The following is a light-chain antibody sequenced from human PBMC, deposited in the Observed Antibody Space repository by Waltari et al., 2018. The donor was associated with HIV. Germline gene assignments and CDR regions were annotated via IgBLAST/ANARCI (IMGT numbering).Light chain of an antibody. CDR2: GNS. Sequence: QSELTQPPSVSAAPGQWVTISCPGSRANIGAGCAVHWYQQVPGRAPKVVIYGNSNRPSGVPDRFSGSKSGSSASLVITGLQSEDEADYYCQSYDSNLSGLFGGGTKVTVL. CDR3: QSYDSNLSGL. J-gene: IGLJ2*01. V-gene: IGLV1-40*01. CDR1: RANIGAGCA.